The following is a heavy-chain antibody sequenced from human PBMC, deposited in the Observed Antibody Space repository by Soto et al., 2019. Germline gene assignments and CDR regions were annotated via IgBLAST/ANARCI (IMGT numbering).Heavy chain of an antibody. D-gene: IGHD3-3*01. CDR2: INHSGST. CDR3: ARGFYFWSGYFGGFNY. CDR1: GGSFSGYY. J-gene: IGHJ4*02. V-gene: IGHV4-34*01. Sequence: SETLSLTCAVYGGSFSGYYWSWIRQPPGKGLEWIGEINHSGSTNYNPSLKSRVTISVDTSKNQFSLKLSSVTAADTAVYYCARGFYFWSGYFGGFNYWGQGTPVTVSS.